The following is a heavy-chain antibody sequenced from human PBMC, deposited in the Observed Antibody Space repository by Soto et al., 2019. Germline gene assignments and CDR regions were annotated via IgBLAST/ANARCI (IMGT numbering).Heavy chain of an antibody. CDR1: GHSFTSYW. CDR2: IDPSDSYT. Sequence: GESLKISCNGSGHSFTSYWISWVRQMPGKGLEWMGRIDPSDSYTNYSPSFQGHVTISADKSISTAYLQWSSLKASDTAMYYCASTPRAYYYGMDVWGQGTTVTVSS. V-gene: IGHV5-10-1*01. J-gene: IGHJ6*02. CDR3: ASTPRAYYYGMDV.